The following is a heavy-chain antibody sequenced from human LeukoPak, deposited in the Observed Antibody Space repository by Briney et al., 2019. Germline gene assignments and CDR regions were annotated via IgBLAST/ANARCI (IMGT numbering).Heavy chain of an antibody. CDR1: GYSISSGYY. CDR2: IYQSGST. J-gene: IGHJ4*02. CDR3: ARNSSMGLTRAFDY. V-gene: IGHV4-38-2*01. Sequence: PSETLSLTCVVSGYSISSGYYWGWIRQSPGKGLEWIGSIYQSGSTYYNPSLKSRVTISVDTSKNQFSLKLSSVTAAETAVYYCARNSSMGLTRAFDYWGQGTLVTVSS. D-gene: IGHD3-10*01.